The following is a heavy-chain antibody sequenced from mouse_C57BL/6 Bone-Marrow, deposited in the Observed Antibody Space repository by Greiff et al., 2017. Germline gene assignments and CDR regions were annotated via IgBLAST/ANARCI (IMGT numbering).Heavy chain of an antibody. Sequence: VQLQESGAELARPGASVKLSCKASGYTFTSYGISWVKQRTGQGLEWIGEIYPRSGNTYYNEKFKGKATLTADKSSSTAYMELRSLTSENSAVYFFARCYSKRGYYAMDYWGQGTSVTVSS. CDR1: GYTFTSYG. V-gene: IGHV1-81*01. CDR2: IYPRSGNT. D-gene: IGHD2-5*01. J-gene: IGHJ4*01. CDR3: ARCYSKRGYYAMDY.